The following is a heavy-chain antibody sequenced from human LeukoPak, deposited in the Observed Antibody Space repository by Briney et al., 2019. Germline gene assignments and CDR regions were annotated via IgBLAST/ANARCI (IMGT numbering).Heavy chain of an antibody. V-gene: IGHV1-69*04. Sequence: SVKVSCKASGGTFSSYAISWVRQAPGHGLEWMGRIIPILGIANYAQKFQGRVTITADKSTSTAYMELSSLRSEDTAVYYCASLNAYYDSSGYDYWGQGTLVTVSS. CDR2: IIPILGIA. CDR1: GGTFSSYA. CDR3: ASLNAYYDSSGYDY. J-gene: IGHJ4*02. D-gene: IGHD3-22*01.